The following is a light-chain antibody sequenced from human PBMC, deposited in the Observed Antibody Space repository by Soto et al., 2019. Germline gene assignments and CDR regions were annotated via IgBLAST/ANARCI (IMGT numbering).Light chain of an antibody. J-gene: IGLJ3*02. CDR2: EVS. V-gene: IGLV2-8*01. CDR1: SSDVGGYNY. Sequence: QSALTQPPSASGSPGQSVTISCTGTSSDVGGYNYVSWYQQYPGKAPKLMIYEVSKRPSGVPDRFSGSKSGNTASLTVFGLQAEDEGDYYCSSYADSNVWVFGGGTQLTVL. CDR3: SSYADSNVWV.